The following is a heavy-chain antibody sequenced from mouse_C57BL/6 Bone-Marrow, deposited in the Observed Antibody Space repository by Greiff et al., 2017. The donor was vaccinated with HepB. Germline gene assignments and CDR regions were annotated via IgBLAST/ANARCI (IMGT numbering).Heavy chain of an antibody. D-gene: IGHD2-2*01. CDR1: GYTFTSYW. CDR2: IYPGSGST. Sequence: QVHLQQPGAELVKPGASVKMSCKASGYTFTSYWITWVKQRPGQGLEWIGDIYPGSGSTNYNEKFKSKATLTVDTSSSTAYMQLSSLTSEDSAVYYCARGWLRRRTWFAYWGQGTLVTVSA. CDR3: ARGWLRRRTWFAY. V-gene: IGHV1-55*01. J-gene: IGHJ3*01.